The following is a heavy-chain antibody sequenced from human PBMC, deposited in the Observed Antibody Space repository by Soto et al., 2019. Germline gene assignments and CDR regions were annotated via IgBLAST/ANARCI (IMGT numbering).Heavy chain of an antibody. V-gene: IGHV1-8*01. J-gene: IGHJ6*02. D-gene: IGHD3-10*01. CDR1: GYTFTSYD. CDR2: MNPNSGNT. CDR3: ARGPYGSGSYYDYYYGMDV. Sequence: NPPASVKVSCKASGYTFTSYDINWVRQATGQGLEWMGWMNPNSGNTGYAQKFQGRVTMTRNTSIGTAYMELSSLRSEDTAVYYCARGPYGSGSYYDYYYGMDVWGQGTTVTVSS.